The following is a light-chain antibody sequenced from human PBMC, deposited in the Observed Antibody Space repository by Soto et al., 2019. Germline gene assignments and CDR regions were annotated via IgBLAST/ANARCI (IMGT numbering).Light chain of an antibody. CDR3: QQHNNWPTLYT. J-gene: IGKJ2*01. Sequence: EILMTQSPATLSLSPGERATLSCRASQSVNSNLAWYQQRPGQAPRLLIYGASSRATVITARFSGSGSGTDYNTTISSLQSEDFEVYYSQQHNNWPTLYTFGQGTKLEIK. CDR1: QSVNSN. CDR2: GAS. V-gene: IGKV3-15*01.